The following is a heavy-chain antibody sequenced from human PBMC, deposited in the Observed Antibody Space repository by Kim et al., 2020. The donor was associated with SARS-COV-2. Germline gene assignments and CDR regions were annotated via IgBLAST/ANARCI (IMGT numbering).Heavy chain of an antibody. CDR3: VTDGDFGRFDY. Sequence: KKYGDAVKGRFTITGDNTKNSLYLHMDCLRAEDTAVYYCVTDGDFGRFDYWGQGTPVTVSS. D-gene: IGHD2-21*02. CDR2: K. V-gene: IGHV3-7*01. J-gene: IGHJ4*02.